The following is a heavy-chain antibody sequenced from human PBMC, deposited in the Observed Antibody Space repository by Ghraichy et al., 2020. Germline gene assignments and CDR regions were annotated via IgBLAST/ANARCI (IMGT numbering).Heavy chain of an antibody. CDR3: ARDRHWGRLDY. CDR1: GFTFSRSW. J-gene: IGHJ4*02. V-gene: IGHV3-7*01. Sequence: LSLTCGASGFTFSRSWMTWIRQAPAKGLEWVAIIKFDESATHYYVDSVKGRFTISRDNAKNSLYLQMSSLTGEDTAVYYCARDRHWGRLDYWGQGTVVTVS. D-gene: IGHD3-16*01. CDR2: IKFDESAT.